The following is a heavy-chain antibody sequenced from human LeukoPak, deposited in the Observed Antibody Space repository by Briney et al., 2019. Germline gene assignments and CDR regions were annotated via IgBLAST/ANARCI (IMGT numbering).Heavy chain of an antibody. CDR2: INHSGST. V-gene: IGHV4-34*01. D-gene: IGHD6-19*01. CDR3: ARAGGIAVAGSS. CDR1: GGSFSGYY. Sequence: SETLSLTCAVYGGSFSGYYWSWIRQPPGQGLELIGEINHSGSTNYNPSLKSRVTISVDTSKNQFSLKLSSVTAADTAVYYCARAGGIAVAGSSWGQGTLVTVSS. J-gene: IGHJ4*02.